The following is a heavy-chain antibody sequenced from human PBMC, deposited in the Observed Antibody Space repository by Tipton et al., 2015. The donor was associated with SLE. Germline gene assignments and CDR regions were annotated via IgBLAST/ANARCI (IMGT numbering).Heavy chain of an antibody. V-gene: IGHV4-30-4*08. Sequence: SFGDYAMSWIRQPPGKGLEWIGYIYYSGSTYYNPSLKSRVTISVDTSKNQFSLKLSSVTAADTAVYYCASCGYSYGCYFDYWGQGTLVTVSS. CDR2: IYYSGST. D-gene: IGHD5-18*01. J-gene: IGHJ4*02. CDR1: SFGDYA. CDR3: ASCGYSYGCYFDY.